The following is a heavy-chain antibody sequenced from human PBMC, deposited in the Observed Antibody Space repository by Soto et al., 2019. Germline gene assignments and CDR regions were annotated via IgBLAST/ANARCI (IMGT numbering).Heavy chain of an antibody. CDR2: ISAYNGNT. CDR3: ARSNIVVVPAAISTLDWYFDI. D-gene: IGHD2-2*01. Sequence: QVQLVQSGAEVKKPGASVKVSCKASGYTFTSYGISWVRQAPGQGLEWMGWISAYNGNTNYAQKLQGRVTMTTDTSTSTAYMDLRSLRSDDTAVYYCARSNIVVVPAAISTLDWYFDIWGRGTLVTVSS. V-gene: IGHV1-18*01. J-gene: IGHJ2*01. CDR1: GYTFTSYG.